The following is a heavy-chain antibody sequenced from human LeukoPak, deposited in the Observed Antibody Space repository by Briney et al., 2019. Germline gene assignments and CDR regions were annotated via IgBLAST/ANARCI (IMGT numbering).Heavy chain of an antibody. CDR1: GFTFSRYS. V-gene: IGHV3-48*02. D-gene: IGHD6-13*01. CDR2: ISGSSSTI. CDR3: ARGAGRGGYYFDY. J-gene: IGHJ4*02. Sequence: GVSLRLSCAASGFTFSRYSMNWVRQAPGKGLEWVSYISGSSSTIYYADSVKGRFTISRDNAKNSLYLQMNSLRDEDTAVYYCARGAGRGGYYFDYWGQGTLVSVSS.